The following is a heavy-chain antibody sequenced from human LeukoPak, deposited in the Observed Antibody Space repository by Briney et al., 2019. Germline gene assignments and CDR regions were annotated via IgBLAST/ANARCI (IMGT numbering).Heavy chain of an antibody. CDR2: IKSKTDGGTT. D-gene: IGHD3-22*01. CDR3: TTEVRFYDSTGYYSD. J-gene: IGHJ4*02. Sequence: PRGSLRLSCAASGFTFSNAWMSWVRQAPGKGLEWVGRIKSKTDGGTTDYAAPVKGRFTISRDDSKNTLYLQMNSLKTEDTAVYYCTTEVRFYDSTGYYSDWGQGTLVTVSS. CDR1: GFTFSNAW. V-gene: IGHV3-15*01.